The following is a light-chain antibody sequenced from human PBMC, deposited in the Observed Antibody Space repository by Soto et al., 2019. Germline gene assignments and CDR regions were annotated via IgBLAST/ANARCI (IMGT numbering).Light chain of an antibody. J-gene: IGKJ3*01. CDR1: QSIRNF. CDR2: ASF. Sequence: DIQMTQSPSSLSASVGDRVKISCRASQSIRNFVNWYQQKPGKAPKLLIYASFYLQSGVPSRFSGSRSGTDFSRTISGLEADDFAIYYYQQTFTLPGSFGPGTTVYIK. CDR3: QQTFTLPGS. V-gene: IGKV1-39*01.